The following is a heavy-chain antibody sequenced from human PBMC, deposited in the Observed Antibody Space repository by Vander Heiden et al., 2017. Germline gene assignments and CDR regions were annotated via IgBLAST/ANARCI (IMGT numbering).Heavy chain of an antibody. CDR2: INPNSGGT. CDR1: GYTFPDYH. J-gene: IGHJ5*02. CDR3: ARDLVLLWFGEPQVRFDP. D-gene: IGHD3-10*01. Sequence: QVQLVQSGAEVKKPGASVKVSCKAPGYTFPDYHLHWVRQAPGQGLEWMGRINPNSGGTNYAQKVQGRGTMTRDTSISTAYMELSRLRSDDTAVYYCARDLVLLWFGEPQVRFDPWGQGTLVTVSS. V-gene: IGHV1-2*06.